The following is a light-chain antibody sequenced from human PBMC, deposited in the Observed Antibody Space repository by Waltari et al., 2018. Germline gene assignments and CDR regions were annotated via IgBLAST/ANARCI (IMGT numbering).Light chain of an antibody. V-gene: IGKV2-40*01. CDR1: QSLLDSEDGNTY. CDR3: MQGIEYRT. Sequence: DIVMTQTPLSLPVTLGEPASISCRSSQSLLDSEDGNTYLDWYLQKPGQSPQLLIYEVSNRASGVPDRFSGSGSDTDFTLKISRVEAEDVGVYYCMQGIEYRTFGQGTKVEIK. CDR2: EVS. J-gene: IGKJ1*01.